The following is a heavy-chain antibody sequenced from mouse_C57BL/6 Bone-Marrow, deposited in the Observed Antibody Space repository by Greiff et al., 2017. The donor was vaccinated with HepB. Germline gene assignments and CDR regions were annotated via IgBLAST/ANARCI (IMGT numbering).Heavy chain of an antibody. CDR3: AREGNYYGSSYGY. CDR2: IHPNSGST. D-gene: IGHD1-1*01. Sequence: VQLQQPGAELVKPGASVKLSCKASGYTFTSYWMHWVKQRPGQGLEWIGMIHPNSGSTNYNEKFKSKATLTVDKSSSTAYMQLSSLTSEDSAVYYCAREGNYYGSSYGYWGQGTTLTVSS. CDR1: GYTFTSYW. J-gene: IGHJ2*01. V-gene: IGHV1-64*01.